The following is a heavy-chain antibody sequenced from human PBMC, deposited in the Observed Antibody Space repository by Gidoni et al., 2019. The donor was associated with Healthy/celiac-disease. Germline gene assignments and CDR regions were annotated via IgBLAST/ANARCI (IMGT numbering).Heavy chain of an antibody. V-gene: IGHV3-7*01. D-gene: IGHD2-8*01. CDR3: ARALGVAFDY. Sequence: EVQLVESGGGLGQPGGTLRLPCAASGFPLSSSWMIWVRQAPGKGLAWVANIKQDGSEKYYVDSVKGRFTISRDNAKNSLYLQMNSLRAEDTAVYYCARALGVAFDYWGQGTLVTVSS. CDR1: GFPLSSSW. CDR2: IKQDGSEK. J-gene: IGHJ4*02.